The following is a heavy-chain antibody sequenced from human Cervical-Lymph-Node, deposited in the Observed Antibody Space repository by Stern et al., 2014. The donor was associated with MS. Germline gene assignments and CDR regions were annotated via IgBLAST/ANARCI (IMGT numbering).Heavy chain of an antibody. CDR2: IIPMFGTA. CDR3: VRSNYDGGNGFYHYAMDV. D-gene: IGHD3-10*01. V-gene: IGHV1-69*01. Sequence: VQLVQSGAEVKKPGSSVKVSCKASGGTFSIYAVSWGRQAPGQGLEWMGGIIPMFGTANYPQKMQGRVTITADESTSTAHMELSNLRSEDTAVYFCVRSNYDGGNGFYHYAMDVWVQGTTVIVSS. CDR1: GGTFSIYA. J-gene: IGHJ6*02.